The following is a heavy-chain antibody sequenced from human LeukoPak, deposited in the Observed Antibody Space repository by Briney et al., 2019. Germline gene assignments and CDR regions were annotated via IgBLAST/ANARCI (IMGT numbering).Heavy chain of an antibody. CDR3: AKDYYDSSGYYFLDY. CDR1: GFILNDYG. Sequence: GGSLRLSCAASGFILNDYGMHWVRQAPGKGLEWVADIWFDKNQHFADSVKGRFTISRDNSKNTLYLQMNSLRAEDTAVYYCAKDYYDSSGYYFLDYWGQGTLVTVSS. CDR2: IWFDKNQ. V-gene: IGHV3-30*02. D-gene: IGHD3-22*01. J-gene: IGHJ4*02.